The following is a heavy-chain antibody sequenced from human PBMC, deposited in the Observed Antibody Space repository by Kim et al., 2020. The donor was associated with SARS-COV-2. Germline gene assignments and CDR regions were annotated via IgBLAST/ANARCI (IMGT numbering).Heavy chain of an antibody. V-gene: IGHV3-23*01. J-gene: IGHJ4*02. CDR3: AIARRITIFGVVKNFDY. CDR1: GFTFSSYA. CDR2: ISGSGGST. D-gene: IGHD3-3*01. Sequence: GGSLRLSCAASGFTFSSYAMSWVRQAPGKGLEWVSAISGSGGSTYYADSVKGRFTISRDNSKNTLYLQMNSLRAEDTAVYYCAIARRITIFGVVKNFDYWGQGTLVTVSS.